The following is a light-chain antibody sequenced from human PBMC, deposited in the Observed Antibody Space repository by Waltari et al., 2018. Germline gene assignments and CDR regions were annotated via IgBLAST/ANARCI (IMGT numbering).Light chain of an antibody. J-gene: IGLJ3*02. CDR2: GNT. Sequence: QSVLTQPPSVSGAPGQRVTISCTGSSSHLGAASDVHWYQQLPGTAPKLLFSGNTNRPSGVPDRFSGSKSGTSASLAITGLQAEDEADYYCQSYDSSLSGWVFGGGTKLTVL. V-gene: IGLV1-40*01. CDR1: SSHLGAASD. CDR3: QSYDSSLSGWV.